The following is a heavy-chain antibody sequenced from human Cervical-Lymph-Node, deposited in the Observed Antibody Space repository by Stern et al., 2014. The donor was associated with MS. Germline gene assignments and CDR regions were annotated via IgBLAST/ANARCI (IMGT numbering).Heavy chain of an antibody. D-gene: IGHD3-3*01. CDR1: GYFFSSYG. V-gene: IGHV1-18*01. J-gene: IGHJ6*02. CDR2: ISADNGDT. CDR3: ARDSLIRTFGVEEGMDV. Sequence: QVQLVESGAEVKKPGASVKVSCKASGYFFSSYGIRWVRQAPGQGLEWMGWISADNGDTNYAQNVQGRVTMTTDTSKNTAYMELSSLRSDDTALYYCARDSLIRTFGVEEGMDVWGQGTTVTVSS.